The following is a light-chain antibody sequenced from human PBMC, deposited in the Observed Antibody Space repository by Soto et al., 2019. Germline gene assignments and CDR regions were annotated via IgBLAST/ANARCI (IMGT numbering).Light chain of an antibody. CDR1: QSISSW. J-gene: IGKJ5*01. V-gene: IGKV1-5*01. Sequence: DIQMTQSPSTLSASVGDRVTITFRASQSISSWLAWYQQKQGKAHKLXIYAASSLQSGVPSRFSGSGSGTDLTITISSLQPEDFETYYCQQLHDYPITFGQGTRLEIK. CDR3: QQLHDYPIT. CDR2: AAS.